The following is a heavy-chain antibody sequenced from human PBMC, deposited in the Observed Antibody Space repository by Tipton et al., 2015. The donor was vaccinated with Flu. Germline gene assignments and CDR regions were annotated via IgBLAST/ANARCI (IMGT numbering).Heavy chain of an antibody. CDR3: ARGPSWELPFSCFDP. Sequence: TLSLTCNVSGGSISNYYWSWIRQPAGKGLEWIGRLYTTGSTNHNPSLKSRVIMSVDTSKNQFSQKLSSVTAAGTAVYYCARGPSWELPFSCFDPWGQGPLVTVSS. CDR2: LYTTGST. J-gene: IGHJ5*02. D-gene: IGHD1-26*01. V-gene: IGHV4-4*07. CDR1: GGSISNYY.